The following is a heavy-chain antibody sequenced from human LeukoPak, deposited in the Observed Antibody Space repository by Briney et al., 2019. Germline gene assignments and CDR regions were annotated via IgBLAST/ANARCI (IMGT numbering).Heavy chain of an antibody. J-gene: IGHJ4*02. CDR3: ASLEYSSSWSDY. CDR1: GGSFSGYY. V-gene: IGHV4-34*01. D-gene: IGHD6-13*01. Sequence: PSETLSLTCAVYGGSFSGYYWSWIRQPPWKGLEWMGDIYYSGSTNHNPSFKSRVTFSVDPSKNEISMNLSSVTAADTAVYYCASLEYSSSWSDYWGQGTLVTVSS. CDR2: IYYSGST.